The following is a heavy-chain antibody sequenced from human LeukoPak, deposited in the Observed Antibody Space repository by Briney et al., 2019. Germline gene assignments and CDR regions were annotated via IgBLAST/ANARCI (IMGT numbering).Heavy chain of an antibody. D-gene: IGHD1-26*01. J-gene: IGHJ3*02. CDR2: ISAYNSNT. V-gene: IGHV1-18*01. CDR3: ARGDSIVGAHAFDI. CDR1: GYTFTSYG. Sequence: ASLKVSCRASGYTFTSYGINWVRQAPGQGLEWMGWISAYNSNTHYAQKLQGRVTMTTDTSTSTAYMEVRSLRSDDTAAYYCARGDSIVGAHAFDIWGQGTMVTVSS.